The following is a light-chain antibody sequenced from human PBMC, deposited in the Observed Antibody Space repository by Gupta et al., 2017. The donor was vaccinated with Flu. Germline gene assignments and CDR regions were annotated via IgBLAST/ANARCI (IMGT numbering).Light chain of an antibody. V-gene: IGKV1-12*02. J-gene: IGKJ3*01. CDR1: EGISTW. CDR3: QQANKFPFT. CDR2: DAS. Sequence: DIQMTQSTSVVSASVGDRVTITCRASEGISTWLAWYQQMPGKAPKLLIYDASTLETGVPARFSGSGAGTDFTLTINSLQPEDFATYYCQQANKFPFTFGHGTKVDFK.